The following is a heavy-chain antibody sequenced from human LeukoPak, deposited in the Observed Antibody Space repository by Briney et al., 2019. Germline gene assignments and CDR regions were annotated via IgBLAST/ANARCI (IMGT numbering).Heavy chain of an antibody. D-gene: IGHD5-12*01. CDR1: GFRFSNNA. J-gene: IGHJ5*02. CDR3: AKVATGP. CDR2: VSKTGGTT. V-gene: IGHV3-23*01. Sequence: TGGSLRLSCVASGFRFSNNAMSWVRQAPGKGLEWVSSVSKTGGTTYYADSVKGRSTIPRDNSRNTVSLQMNSLRAEDTAIYYCAKVATGPWGQGTLVTVSS.